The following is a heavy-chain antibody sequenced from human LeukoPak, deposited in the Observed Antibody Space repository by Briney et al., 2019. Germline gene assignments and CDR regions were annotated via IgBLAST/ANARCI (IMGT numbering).Heavy chain of an antibody. V-gene: IGHV3-7*04. D-gene: IGHD5-24*01. CDR3: ARDFHGNYFDY. CDR2: IKQDGSEK. CDR1: EFTFSIYW. J-gene: IGHJ4*02. Sequence: PGGSLRLSCAASEFTFSIYWMNWVRQAPGKGLEWVASIKQDGSEKYYVDSVKGRFTTSRDNAKNSVYLQMNSLRADDTAVYYCARDFHGNYFDYWGQGTLVTISS.